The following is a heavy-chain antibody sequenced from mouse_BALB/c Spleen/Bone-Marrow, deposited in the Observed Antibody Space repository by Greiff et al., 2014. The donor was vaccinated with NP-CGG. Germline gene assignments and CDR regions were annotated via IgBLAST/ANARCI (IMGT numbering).Heavy chain of an antibody. D-gene: IGHD2-2*01. Sequence: VQLQQPGPGLVKPSQSLSLTCIVTGYSITRDYAWNWIRQFPGNKLEWMGYISYSGSTTYNPSLESRISITRDTSKNQFFLQLNSVTTEDTATYYCARSSSYGYDVGFAYWGQGTLVTVSA. J-gene: IGHJ3*01. CDR1: GYSITRDYA. CDR3: ARSSSYGYDVGFAY. CDR2: ISYSGST. V-gene: IGHV3-2*02.